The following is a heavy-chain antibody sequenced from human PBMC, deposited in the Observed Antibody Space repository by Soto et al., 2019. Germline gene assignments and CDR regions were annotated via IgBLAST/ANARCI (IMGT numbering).Heavy chain of an antibody. Sequence: GESLKISCKGSGYSFTSYWIGWVRQMPGKGLEWMGIIYPGDSDTRYSPSFQGQVTISADKSISTAYLQWSSLKASDTAMYYCARQDFSDSSGWWDCYYGMDVWGQGTTVTVSS. CDR2: IYPGDSDT. CDR3: ARQDFSDSSGWWDCYYGMDV. CDR1: GYSFTSYW. D-gene: IGHD6-19*01. V-gene: IGHV5-51*01. J-gene: IGHJ6*02.